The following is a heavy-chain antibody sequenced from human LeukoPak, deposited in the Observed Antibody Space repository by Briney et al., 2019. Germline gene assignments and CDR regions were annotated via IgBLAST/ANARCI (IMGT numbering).Heavy chain of an antibody. CDR1: GFTFSSYG. J-gene: IGHJ4*02. CDR3: AKDYGGWSTLGSFDS. Sequence: GGSLRLSCAASGFTFSSYGMHWVRQAPGKGLEWVAFIRYDGSNEYYADSVKGRFTISRDNSKNTLYLQMNSLRAEDTAVYYCAKDYGGWSTLGSFDSWGQGTLVTVSS. V-gene: IGHV3-30*02. CDR2: IRYDGSNE. D-gene: IGHD6-19*01.